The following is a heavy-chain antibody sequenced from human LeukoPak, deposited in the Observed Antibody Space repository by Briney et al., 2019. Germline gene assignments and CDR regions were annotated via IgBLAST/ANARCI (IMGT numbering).Heavy chain of an antibody. CDR3: AREGYTSGWYWFDP. J-gene: IGHJ5*02. V-gene: IGHV1-69*05. Sequence: SVKVSCKASGGTFSSYAISWVRQAPGQGLEWMGGIIPIFGTANYAQKFQGRVTMTTDTSTSTAYMELRSLRSDDTAVYYCAREGYTSGWYWFDPWGQGTLVTVSS. CDR2: IIPIFGTA. D-gene: IGHD6-19*01. CDR1: GGTFSSYA.